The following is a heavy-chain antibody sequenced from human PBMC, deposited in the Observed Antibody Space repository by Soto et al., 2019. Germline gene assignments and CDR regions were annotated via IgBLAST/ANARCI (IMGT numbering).Heavy chain of an antibody. D-gene: IGHD6-19*01. V-gene: IGHV4-59*12. CDR1: GGSISGSY. CDR2: IYHSGST. Sequence: SETLSLTCSVSGGSISGSYWSWIRQSPGKGLEWLGYIYHSGSTYYNPSLKSRVTISVDRSKNQFSLKLSSVTAADTAVYYCARSAIIAVAGFDYWGQGTLVTVSS. J-gene: IGHJ4*02. CDR3: ARSAIIAVAGFDY.